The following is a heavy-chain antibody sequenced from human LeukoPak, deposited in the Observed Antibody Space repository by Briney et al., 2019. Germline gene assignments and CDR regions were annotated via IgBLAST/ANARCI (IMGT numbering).Heavy chain of an antibody. CDR2: ISSSSYI. V-gene: IGHV3-21*01. Sequence: GGSLRLSCAASGFTFSNYSMKCVRQAPGKGLECVSSISSSSYIYYADSVKRRFAISRHNARNSLYLQMNRLRVEDTAVYYCARSSRTSWYSDYWGEGTLVTVPS. D-gene: IGHD6-13*01. CDR1: GFTFSNYS. CDR3: ARSSRTSWYSDY. J-gene: IGHJ4*02.